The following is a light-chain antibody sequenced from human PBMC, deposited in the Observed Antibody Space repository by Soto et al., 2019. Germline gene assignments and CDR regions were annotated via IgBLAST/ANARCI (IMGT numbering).Light chain of an antibody. J-gene: IGKJ3*01. CDR1: QVISSS. Sequence: AIQLTQSPSSLSASVGDRVTITCRASQVISSSLAWYQQKPGKAPKLLIYEASSWESGVPSRFSGSGSGTDFTLTISSLQPEDFATYYCQQFNSYPRTFGPGTKVEIK. V-gene: IGKV1-13*02. CDR2: EAS. CDR3: QQFNSYPRT.